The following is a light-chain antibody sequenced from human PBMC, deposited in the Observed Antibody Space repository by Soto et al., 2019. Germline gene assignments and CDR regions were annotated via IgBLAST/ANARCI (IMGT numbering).Light chain of an antibody. Sequence: QSALTQPASVSGSPGQSITISCTGTSSDIGAYNYVSWHQQHPGKAPKLMIYGVTNRPSGVSNRFSGSKSGNTASLTISGLQAEDEADYYCSSYTTSSTLGFGGGTKVTVL. CDR2: GVT. J-gene: IGLJ2*01. CDR1: SSDIGAYNY. V-gene: IGLV2-14*01. CDR3: SSYTTSSTLG.